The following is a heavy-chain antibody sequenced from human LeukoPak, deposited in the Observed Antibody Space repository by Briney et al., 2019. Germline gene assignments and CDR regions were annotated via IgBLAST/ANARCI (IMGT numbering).Heavy chain of an antibody. Sequence: GGSLRLSCPVSGFTLSNYSMNWVRQAPGKGPEGISYISGCGFTIHYADSVKGRFTISRDNAKNSLYLQMNSLRAEDTAVYYCARGVPKTSYYYYYMDVWGKGTTVTVSS. CDR2: ISGCGFTI. V-gene: IGHV3-48*01. CDR1: GFTLSNYS. J-gene: IGHJ6*03. D-gene: IGHD4-11*01. CDR3: ARGVPKTSYYYYYMDV.